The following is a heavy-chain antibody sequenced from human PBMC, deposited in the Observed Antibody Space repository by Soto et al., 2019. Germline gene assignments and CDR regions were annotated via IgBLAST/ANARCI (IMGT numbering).Heavy chain of an antibody. V-gene: IGHV3-13*01. CDR3: AXARSKQYESSPPPNFDP. Sequence: GSLRLSCTASGFTFSGYYIHWVRQTTGKGLEWVSAIGTTRDTDYRDTVKGRFTISRENAKNTVYLQINRRRAGDTAVYYYAXARSKQYESSPPPNFDPWGRGTLVTVSS. D-gene: IGHD4-4*01. CDR1: GFTFSGYY. CDR2: IGTTRDT. J-gene: IGHJ5*02.